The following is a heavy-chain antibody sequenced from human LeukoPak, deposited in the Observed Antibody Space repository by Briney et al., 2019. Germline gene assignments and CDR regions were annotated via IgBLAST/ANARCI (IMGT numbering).Heavy chain of an antibody. J-gene: IGHJ4*02. CDR1: GFTFSSYA. V-gene: IGHV3-23*01. CDR2: ISGSGGST. CDR3: AKVRVAVAGTAHPYYFDF. D-gene: IGHD6-19*01. Sequence: GESLRLSCAASGFTFSSYAMSWVRQAPGKGLEWVSAISGSGGSTYYADSVKGRFTISRDNSKNTLYLQMNSLRAEDTAVYYCAKVRVAVAGTAHPYYFDFWGQGTLVTVSS.